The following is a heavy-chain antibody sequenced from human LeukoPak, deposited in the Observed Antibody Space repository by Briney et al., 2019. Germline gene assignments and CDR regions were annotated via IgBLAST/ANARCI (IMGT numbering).Heavy chain of an antibody. D-gene: IGHD3-3*01. Sequence: PGGSLRLSCAASGFTFSSYGMHWVRQAPGKGLEWVAVIWYDGSNKYYADSVKGRFTISRDNSKNTLYLQMNSLRAEDTAVYYCARDSAYLEWLADYWGQGTLVTVSS. CDR1: GFTFSSYG. CDR2: IWYDGSNK. J-gene: IGHJ4*02. CDR3: ARDSAYLEWLADY. V-gene: IGHV3-30*19.